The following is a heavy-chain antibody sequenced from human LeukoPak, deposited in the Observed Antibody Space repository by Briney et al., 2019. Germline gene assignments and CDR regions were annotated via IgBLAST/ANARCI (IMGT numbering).Heavy chain of an antibody. Sequence: GGSLRLSCAASGFTFSSYWMSWVRQAPGKGLEGVANIKQDGSEKYYVDSVKGRFTISRDNAKNSLYLQMNSLRAEDTAVYYCARAQYRARKSGFDPWGQGTLVTVSS. V-gene: IGHV3-7*01. CDR1: GFTFSSYW. CDR2: IKQDGSEK. D-gene: IGHD1-14*01. CDR3: ARAQYRARKSGFDP. J-gene: IGHJ5*02.